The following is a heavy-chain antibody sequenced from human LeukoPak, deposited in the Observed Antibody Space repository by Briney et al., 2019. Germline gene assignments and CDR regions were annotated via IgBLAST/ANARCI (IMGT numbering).Heavy chain of an antibody. Sequence: ASVKISFKASGYTFTNYFMHWVRQASGQGLEWMGIVNPSDGHTTYAQSFQGRVTVTRDTSTSTVYMELSSLRSEDTAVYYCARQVIGVSFDYWGPGALVTVSS. V-gene: IGHV1-46*01. D-gene: IGHD3-3*01. CDR1: GYTFTNYF. CDR3: ARQVIGVSFDY. CDR2: VNPSDGHT. J-gene: IGHJ4*02.